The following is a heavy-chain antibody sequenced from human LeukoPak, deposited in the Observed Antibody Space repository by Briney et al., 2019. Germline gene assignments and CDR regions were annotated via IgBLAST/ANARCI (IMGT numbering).Heavy chain of an antibody. D-gene: IGHD2-2*01. CDR2: IYYSGST. CDR3: AYQLPFHYYYMDV. CDR1: GGSISSSSYY. V-gene: IGHV4-39*07. Sequence: MSSETLSLTCTVSGGSISSSSYYWGWIRQPPGKGLEWIGSIYYSGSTYYNPSLKSRVTISVDTSKNQFSLKLSSVTAADTAVYYCAYQLPFHYYYMDVWGKGTTVTISS. J-gene: IGHJ6*03.